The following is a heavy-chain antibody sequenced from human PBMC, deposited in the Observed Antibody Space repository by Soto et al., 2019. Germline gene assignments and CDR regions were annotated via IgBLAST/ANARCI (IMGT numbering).Heavy chain of an antibody. CDR1: GGSISSYY. J-gene: IGHJ5*02. D-gene: IGHD3-3*01. Sequence: PSETLSLTCTVSGGSISSYYWSWIRQPPGKGLEWIGYIYYSGSTNYNPSLKSRVTISVDTSKNQFSLKLSSVTAADTAVYYCAREYREDTIFGVVISNWLDPWGQGTLVTVSS. CDR3: AREYREDTIFGVVISNWLDP. V-gene: IGHV4-59*01. CDR2: IYYSGST.